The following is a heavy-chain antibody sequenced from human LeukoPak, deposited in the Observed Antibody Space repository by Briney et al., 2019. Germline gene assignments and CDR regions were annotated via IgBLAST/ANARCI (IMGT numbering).Heavy chain of an antibody. CDR1: GYTFTSYG. J-gene: IGHJ3*02. D-gene: IGHD3-22*01. CDR3: ATDAKLEVVVGAFDI. V-gene: IGHV1-8*02. CDR2: MNPNSGNT. Sequence: GASVKVSCKASGYTFTSYGINWVRQATGQGLEWMGWMNPNSGNTGYAQKFQGRVTMTRNTSISTAYMELSSLRSEDTAVYYCATDAKLEVVVGAFDIWGQGTMVTVSS.